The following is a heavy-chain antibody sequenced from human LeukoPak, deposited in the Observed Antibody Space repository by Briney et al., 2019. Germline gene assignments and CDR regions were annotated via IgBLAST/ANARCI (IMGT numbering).Heavy chain of an antibody. CDR1: GGSISSSNW. J-gene: IGHJ4*02. CDR2: IYHSGST. V-gene: IGHV4-4*02. D-gene: IGHD6-13*01. CDR3: ARRGSSFFDY. Sequence: SETLSLTCAVSGGSISSSNWWSWVRQPPGKGLEWIGEIYHSGSTNYNPSLKSRVTISMDTSKNQFSLRLSSVTAADTAVYYCARRGSSFFDYWGQGILVTVSS.